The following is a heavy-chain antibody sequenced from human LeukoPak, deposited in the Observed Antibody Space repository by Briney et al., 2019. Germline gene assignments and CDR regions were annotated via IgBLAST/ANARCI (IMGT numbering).Heavy chain of an antibody. Sequence: GGSLRFSGEAPGFTFTNAWLTWVGQAPGKGLEWVGRIKSQTDGGTTTYTAPVQGRFTISRDDSKNTLYLQMNSLRAEDTAVYYCAKTPLGGAGPSDYWGQGTLVTVSS. CDR1: GFTFTNAW. CDR3: AKTPLGGAGPSDY. V-gene: IGHV3-15*01. J-gene: IGHJ4*02. CDR2: IKSQTDGGTT. D-gene: IGHD3-16*01.